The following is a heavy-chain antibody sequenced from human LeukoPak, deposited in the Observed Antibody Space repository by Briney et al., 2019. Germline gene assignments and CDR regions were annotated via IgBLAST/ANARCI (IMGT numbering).Heavy chain of an antibody. CDR1: GFTFSRFW. Sequence: PGGSLRLSCAASGFTFSRFWMSWVRQAPGKALEWLANVKQDGSEKYYVDSVKGRFTISRDNAKNSLYLQMNSLRAEDTAVYHCARYGSIAAAGTFDYWGQGTLVTVSS. CDR3: ARYGSIAAAGTFDY. D-gene: IGHD6-13*01. V-gene: IGHV3-7*04. CDR2: VKQDGSEK. J-gene: IGHJ4*02.